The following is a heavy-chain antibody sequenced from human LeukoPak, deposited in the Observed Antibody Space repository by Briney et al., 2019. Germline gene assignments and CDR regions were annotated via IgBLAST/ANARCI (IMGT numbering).Heavy chain of an antibody. CDR3: ARRTAMALYYFDY. V-gene: IGHV1-8*01. CDR2: MNPNSGNT. J-gene: IGHJ4*02. CDR1: GYTFTSYD. D-gene: IGHD5-18*01. Sequence: ASVKVSCKASGYTFTSYDINWVRQATGQGLEWMGWMNPNSGNTGYAQKFQGSVTMTRNTSISTAYMELSSLRSEDTAVYYCARRTAMALYYFDYWGQGTLVTVSS.